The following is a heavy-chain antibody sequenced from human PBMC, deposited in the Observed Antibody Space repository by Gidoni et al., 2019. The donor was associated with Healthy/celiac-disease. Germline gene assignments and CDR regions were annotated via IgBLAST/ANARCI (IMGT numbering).Heavy chain of an antibody. D-gene: IGHD1-26*01. Sequence: EVQLVESGGGLVQPGGSLRLSCAASGFTFSNAWMSWGRQAPGKGLEWVGRIKSKTDGGTTDYAAPVKGRFTISRDDSKNTLYLQMNSLKTEDTAVYYCTTDLYVWELLSDYWGQGTLVTVSS. J-gene: IGHJ4*02. CDR2: IKSKTDGGTT. CDR1: GFTFSNAW. CDR3: TTDLYVWELLSDY. V-gene: IGHV3-15*01.